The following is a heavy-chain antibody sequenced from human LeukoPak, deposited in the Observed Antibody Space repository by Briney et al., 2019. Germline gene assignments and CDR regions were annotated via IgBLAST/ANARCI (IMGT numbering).Heavy chain of an antibody. CDR3: ARDPGRSGGSCYSDY. CDR1: GFTFGSFS. V-gene: IGHV3-21*01. CDR2: ISSSGSYI. J-gene: IGHJ4*02. D-gene: IGHD2-15*01. Sequence: GGSLRLSCAASGFTFGSFSMTWVRQAPGKGLEWVSTISSSGSYIYYADSVKGRFTISRGNAKNSLYLQMNSLRAEDTAVYYCARDPGRSGGSCYSDYWGQGTLVTVSS.